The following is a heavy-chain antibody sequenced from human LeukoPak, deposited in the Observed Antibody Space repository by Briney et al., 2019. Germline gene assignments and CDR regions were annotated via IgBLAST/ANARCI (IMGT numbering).Heavy chain of an antibody. D-gene: IGHD5-24*01. CDR2: IIPILGIA. J-gene: IGHJ4*02. Sequence: ASVKVSCKASGGTFSSYTISWVRQAPGQGLEWMGRIIPILGIANYAQKFQGRVTISADISTSRGYMELRSLRSEDTAVYYCANRRDGYIHFDYWGQGTLVTVSS. CDR1: GGTFSSYT. CDR3: ANRRDGYIHFDY. V-gene: IGHV1-69*02.